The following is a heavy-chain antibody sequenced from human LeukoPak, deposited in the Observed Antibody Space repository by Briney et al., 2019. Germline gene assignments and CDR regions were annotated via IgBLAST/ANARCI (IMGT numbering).Heavy chain of an antibody. J-gene: IGHJ6*02. V-gene: IGHV3-15*01. D-gene: IGHD5-12*01. CDR3: TTGWLRRYYYYGMDV. CDR1: GFTFSNAW. Sequence: GGSLRLSCAASGFTFSNAWMSWVRQAPGKGLEWVGRIKSKTDGGTTDYAAPVEGRFTISRDDSKNTLYLQMNSLKTEDTAVYYCTTGWLRRYYYYGMDVWGQGTTVTVSS. CDR2: IKSKTDGGTT.